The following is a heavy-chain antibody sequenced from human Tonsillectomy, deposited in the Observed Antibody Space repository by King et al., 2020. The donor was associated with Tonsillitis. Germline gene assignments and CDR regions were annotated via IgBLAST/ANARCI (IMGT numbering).Heavy chain of an antibody. V-gene: IGHV1-2*02. J-gene: IGHJ6*02. D-gene: IGHD1-1*01. CDR3: ATHATPWEYDYFEYQGDAGIGNDNADHLTDAGIGNDNSYALGV. CDR2: INPKDGAT. Sequence: QVQLVESGAEVKKPGAPVKVSCKASGYTFTDYFIHWVRQAPGQGLEWMGWINPKDGATKFTQKFQGRVTMTRDTSITTAYMELTSLRSEDTAIYYCATHATPWEYDYFEYQGDAGIGNDNADHLTDAGIGNDNSYALGVWGQGTTVTVSS. CDR1: GYTFTDYF.